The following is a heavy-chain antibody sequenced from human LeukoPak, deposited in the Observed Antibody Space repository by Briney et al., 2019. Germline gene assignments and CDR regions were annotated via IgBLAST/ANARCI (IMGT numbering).Heavy chain of an antibody. CDR2: VSLSGLT. CDR1: GGSITSTNW. D-gene: IGHD2-8*01. V-gene: IGHV4-4*02. J-gene: IGHJ4*02. CDR3: SRENGAFSPFGY. Sequence: PSGTLSLTCGVSGGSITSTNWWSWVRQPPGQGLEWIGEVSLSGLTNYNPSLSSRVIMAPDTSKNPLSLHLTSVTAADTAVYYCSRENGAFSPFGYWGQGYLVTVLS.